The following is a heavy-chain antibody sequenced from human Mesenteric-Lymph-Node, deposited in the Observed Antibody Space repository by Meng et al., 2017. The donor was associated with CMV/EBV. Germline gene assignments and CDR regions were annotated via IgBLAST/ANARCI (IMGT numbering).Heavy chain of an antibody. D-gene: IGHD3-22*01. CDR2: IRYDGSNK. J-gene: IGHJ4*02. CDR1: GFTFSSYG. V-gene: IGHV3-30*02. CDR3: ARSPYYYDSSGPGY. Sequence: GESLKISCAASGFTFSSYGMHWVRQAPGKGLEWVAFIRYDGSNKYYADSVKGRFTISRDNSKNTLYLQMNSLRAEDTAVYYCARSPYYYDSSGPGYWGQGTLVTVSS.